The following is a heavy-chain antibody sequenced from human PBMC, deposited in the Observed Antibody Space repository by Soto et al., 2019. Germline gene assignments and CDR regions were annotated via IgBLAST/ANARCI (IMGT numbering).Heavy chain of an antibody. D-gene: IGHD3-22*01. CDR1: GFSFSTYW. CDR3: ARWGSGFAD. Sequence: EVQLVESGGGLVQPGGSLRLSCAASGFSFSTYWMSWVHQAPGKGLEWVANIKQDGGAKYYADSVKGRFTISRDNAKNSLYLQMNTLRAEDTAVYYCARWGSGFADWGQGTLVTVSS. CDR2: IKQDGGAK. V-gene: IGHV3-7*04. J-gene: IGHJ4*02.